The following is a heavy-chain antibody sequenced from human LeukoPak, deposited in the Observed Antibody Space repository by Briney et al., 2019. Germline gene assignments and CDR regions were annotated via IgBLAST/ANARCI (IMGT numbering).Heavy chain of an antibody. V-gene: IGHV3-30*04. Sequence: GGSLRLSCAASGFTFSNYAMNWVRQAPAKGLERVAVISYDGSNKYYADSVKGRFTISRDNSKNTLYLEMNSLRAEDSAVYYCARGDASSWYFFDYWGQGTLVTVSS. J-gene: IGHJ4*02. D-gene: IGHD6-13*01. CDR3: ARGDASSWYFFDY. CDR2: ISYDGSNK. CDR1: GFTFSNYA.